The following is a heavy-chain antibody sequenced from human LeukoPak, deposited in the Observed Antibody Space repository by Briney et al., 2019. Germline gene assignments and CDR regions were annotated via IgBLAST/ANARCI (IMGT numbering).Heavy chain of an antibody. CDR2: INHSGST. CDR3: ARGSDSSGYYGRIRNRRFDP. J-gene: IGHJ5*02. D-gene: IGHD3-22*01. V-gene: IGHV4-38-2*02. Sequence: SETLSLTCTVSGYSISSGYYWSWIRQPPGKGLEWIGEINHSGSTNYNPSLKSRVTISVDTSKNQFSLKLSSVTAADTAVYYCARGSDSSGYYGRIRNRRFDPWGQGTLVTVSS. CDR1: GYSISSGYY.